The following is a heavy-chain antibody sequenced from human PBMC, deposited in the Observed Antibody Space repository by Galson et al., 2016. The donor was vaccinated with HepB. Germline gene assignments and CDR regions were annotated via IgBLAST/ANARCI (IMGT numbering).Heavy chain of an antibody. D-gene: IGHD6-13*01. CDR2: ISYDGSNK. J-gene: IGHJ4*02. V-gene: IGHV3-30*04. CDR3: ARAERWGAAGGSFQLDC. Sequence: SLRLSCAASGLTFRSYAMHWVRQAPGKGLEWVAVISYDGSNKYYADSVKGRLTISRDNSKNTLFLQMNSLRPDDTAVYYCARAERWGAAGGSFQLDCWGQGTLVTVSS. CDR1: GLTFRSYA.